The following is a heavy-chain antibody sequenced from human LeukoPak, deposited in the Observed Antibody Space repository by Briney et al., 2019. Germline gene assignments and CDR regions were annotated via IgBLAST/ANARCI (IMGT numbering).Heavy chain of an antibody. Sequence: SVTVSCMASGGTFSSYAINWVRQAPGQGLEWMGGIIPIFRTSNYAHKFQGRVTITADESTSTVYMELSSLRSDDTAIYYCAFEGYNYCYNGGQGTLVTVSS. CDR2: IIPIFRTS. J-gene: IGHJ4*02. CDR3: AFEGYNYCYN. V-gene: IGHV1-69*13. CDR1: GGTFSSYA. D-gene: IGHD5-18*01.